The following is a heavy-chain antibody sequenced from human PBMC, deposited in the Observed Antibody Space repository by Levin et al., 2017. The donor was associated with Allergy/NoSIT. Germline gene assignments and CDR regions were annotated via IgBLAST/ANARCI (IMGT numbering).Heavy chain of an antibody. Sequence: GSLRLSCTVSGGSISSSSYYWGWIRQPPGKGLEWIGSIYYSGSTYYNPSLKSRVTISVDTSKNQFSLKLNSVTAADTAVYYCARPTNYYDSSGYYAPFDYWGQGTLVTVSS. J-gene: IGHJ4*02. D-gene: IGHD3-22*01. V-gene: IGHV4-39*01. CDR3: ARPTNYYDSSGYYAPFDY. CDR1: GGSISSSSYY. CDR2: IYYSGST.